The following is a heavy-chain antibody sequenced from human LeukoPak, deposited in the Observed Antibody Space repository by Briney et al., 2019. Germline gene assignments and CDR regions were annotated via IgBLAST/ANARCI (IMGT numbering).Heavy chain of an antibody. V-gene: IGHV6-1*01. CDR2: TYYKSKWSN. D-gene: IGHD6-6*01. J-gene: IGHJ4*02. CDR3: ARDNFAARCDFDY. CDR1: GDSVSSNSAV. Sequence: SQTLSLTCAISGDSVSSNSAVWNWIRQSPSRGLEWLGRTYYKSKWSNNYAVSLKSRITINPDTSKNQYSLQLKSVSPEDTAVYYCARDNFAARCDFDYWGQGTLVTVSS.